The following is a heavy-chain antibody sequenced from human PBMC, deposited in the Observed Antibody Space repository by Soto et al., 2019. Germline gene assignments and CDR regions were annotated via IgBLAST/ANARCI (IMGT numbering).Heavy chain of an antibody. D-gene: IGHD2-15*01. CDR1: GYTFTSYG. CDR3: ARGYCSGGSCHDYYYYMDV. V-gene: IGHV1-18*01. Sequence: ASVKVSCKASGYTFTSYGISWVRQAPGQGLEWMGWISAYNGNTNYAQKLQGRVTMTTDTSTSTAYMELRSLRSDDTAVYYCARGYCSGGSCHDYYYYMDVWGKGTTVTVSS. J-gene: IGHJ6*03. CDR2: ISAYNGNT.